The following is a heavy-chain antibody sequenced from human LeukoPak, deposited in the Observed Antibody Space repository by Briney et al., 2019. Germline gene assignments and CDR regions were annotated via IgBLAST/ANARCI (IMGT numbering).Heavy chain of an antibody. D-gene: IGHD3-22*01. J-gene: IGHJ4*02. CDR2: IYPDASDI. Sequence: GESLKISCKNSGHTFSSYWTGWARQMPGKGLEWMGIIYPDASDIRYSPSFQGQVTISADKSINTAYLQWSSLKASDTAIYYCATIPYHSSNGYPDYWGQGTPVTVS. V-gene: IGHV5-51*01. CDR3: ATIPYHSSNGYPDY. CDR1: GHTFSSYW.